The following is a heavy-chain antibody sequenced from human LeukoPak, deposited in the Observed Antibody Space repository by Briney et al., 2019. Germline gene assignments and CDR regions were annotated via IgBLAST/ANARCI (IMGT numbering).Heavy chain of an antibody. J-gene: IGHJ4*02. CDR3: ARLAVGNDS. Sequence: ASVTVPCKASGYTFIDYYTHWVRQAPGKAPGQGLEWMGWIHPNSGGTNYAQKFQGRVTMTRDTSISTAYMELSRLSSDDTAVYYCARLAVGNDSWGQGTLVTVSS. V-gene: IGHV1-2*02. CDR1: GYTFIDYY. D-gene: IGHD6-19*01. CDR2: IHPNSGGT.